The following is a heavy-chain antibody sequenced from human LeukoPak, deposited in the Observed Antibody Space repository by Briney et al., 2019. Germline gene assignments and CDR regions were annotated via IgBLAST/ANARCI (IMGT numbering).Heavy chain of an antibody. D-gene: IGHD5-12*01. Sequence: PGGSLRLSCAASGFTFSSYSMNWVRQAPGKGLEWVSSISSSSSYIYYADSVKGRFTISRDNAKNSLYLQMNSLRAEDTAVYYCAREPGYGGYDIPGFQGDYWGQGTLVTVSS. V-gene: IGHV3-21*01. CDR2: ISSSSSYI. CDR1: GFTFSSYS. J-gene: IGHJ4*02. CDR3: AREPGYGGYDIPGFQGDY.